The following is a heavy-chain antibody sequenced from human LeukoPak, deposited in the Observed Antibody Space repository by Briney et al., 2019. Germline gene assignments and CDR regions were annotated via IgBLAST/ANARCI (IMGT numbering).Heavy chain of an antibody. CDR1: GGTFSSYA. V-gene: IGHV1-69*04. D-gene: IGHD6-13*01. J-gene: IGHJ1*01. CDR2: IIPILGIA. CDR3: AREVVAAAVGPLQH. Sequence: SVKVSCKASGGTFSSYAISWVRQAPGQGLEWMGRIIPILGIANYAQKFQGRVTITADKSTSTAYMELRSLRSDDTAVYYCAREVVAAAVGPLQHWGQGTLVTVSS.